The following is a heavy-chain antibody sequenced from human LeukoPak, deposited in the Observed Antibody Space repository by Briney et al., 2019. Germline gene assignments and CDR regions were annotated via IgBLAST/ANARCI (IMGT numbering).Heavy chain of an antibody. J-gene: IGHJ4*03. Sequence: KPSDTLYLPCPLYGRHFIALYWSWFGQSPGKGRDWIGEINHRGDTKSKPSVKSLDSISVDTSKNQFSLKVSSLTAADTAVYYCARGSTISETGYFDYWGQGTLVTVSS. V-gene: IGHV4-34*01. D-gene: IGHD5-24*01. CDR3: ARGSTISETGYFDY. CDR1: GRHFIALY. CDR2: INHRGDT.